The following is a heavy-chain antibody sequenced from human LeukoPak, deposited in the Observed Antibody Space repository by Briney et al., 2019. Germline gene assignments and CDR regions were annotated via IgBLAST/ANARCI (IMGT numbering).Heavy chain of an antibody. V-gene: IGHV3-33*01. Sequence: PGGSLRLSCAASGFTFSSYGMHWVRQAPGKGLEWVAVIWYDGSNKYYADSVKGRFTISRDNSKNTLYLQMNSLRAEDTAVYYCARDRLQATLDYWGQGTLVTVSS. CDR1: GFTFSSYG. CDR3: ARDRLQATLDY. J-gene: IGHJ4*02. CDR2: IWYDGSNK. D-gene: IGHD2/OR15-2a*01.